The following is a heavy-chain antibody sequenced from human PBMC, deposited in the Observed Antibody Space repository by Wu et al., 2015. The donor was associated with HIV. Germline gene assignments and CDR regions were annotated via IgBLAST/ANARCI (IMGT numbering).Heavy chain of an antibody. CDR3: ARTPLLWFGDYPN. CDR1: GGTFHNYA. J-gene: IGHJ4*02. Sequence: QVQLVQSGAEVRKPEASVKVSCKTSGGTFHNYAVSWVRQAPGQGLEWMGGIIPIFGTANYAQKFQGRVTITADESTSTAYMELSSLRSEDTAVYYCARTPLLWFGDYPNWGQGTLVTVSS. D-gene: IGHD3-10*01. CDR2: IIPIFGTA. V-gene: IGHV1-69*12.